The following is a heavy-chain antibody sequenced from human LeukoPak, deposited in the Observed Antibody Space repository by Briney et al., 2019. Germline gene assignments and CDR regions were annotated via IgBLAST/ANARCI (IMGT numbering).Heavy chain of an antibody. D-gene: IGHD3-10*01. Sequence: GGSLRLSCAASGFTFSSYSMNWVRQAPGKGLEWVANIKPDGSDNYYVDSVKGRFTISRDNANNLLHLQMNSLRAEDTAVYYCANYGAGTGASDIWGPGTMVTVSS. CDR1: GFTFSSYS. CDR2: IKPDGSDN. V-gene: IGHV3-7*01. CDR3: ANYGAGTGASDI. J-gene: IGHJ3*02.